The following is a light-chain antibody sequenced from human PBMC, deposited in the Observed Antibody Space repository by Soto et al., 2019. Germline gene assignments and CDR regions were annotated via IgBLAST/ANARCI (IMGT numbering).Light chain of an antibody. CDR3: SSYTSSSIDYV. V-gene: IGLV2-14*01. Sequence: QSALTPPASVSGSPGQSITISCTGTSSDVVGYNYVSWYQQHPGKAPKLMIYEVSNRPSGVSNRFSGSKSGNTASLTISGLQAEDEADYYCSSYTSSSIDYVFGTGTKLTVL. J-gene: IGLJ1*01. CDR2: EVS. CDR1: SSDVVGYNY.